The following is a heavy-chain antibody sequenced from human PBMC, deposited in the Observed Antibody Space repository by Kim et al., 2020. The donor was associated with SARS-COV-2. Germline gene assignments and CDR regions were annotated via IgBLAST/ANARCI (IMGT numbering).Heavy chain of an antibody. CDR1: GGSISSSSYY. CDR2: ICYSGST. Sequence: SETLSLTCTVSGGSISSSSYYWGWIRQPPGKGLEWIGSICYSGSTYYNPSLKSRVTISVDTSKNQFSLKLSSVTAADTAVYYCARQRPDSSGYYYSYYYYGMDVWGQGTTVTVSS. D-gene: IGHD3-22*01. V-gene: IGHV4-39*01. CDR3: ARQRPDSSGYYYSYYYYGMDV. J-gene: IGHJ6*02.